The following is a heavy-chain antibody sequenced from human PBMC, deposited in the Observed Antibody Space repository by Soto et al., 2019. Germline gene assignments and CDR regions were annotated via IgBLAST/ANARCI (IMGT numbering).Heavy chain of an antibody. Sequence: QVQLQESGPGVVKPSETLSLTCTVTGASVINDYWNWIRQPPGKGLEWIGFVYDSGSTSYNSSLRSRLTISVDTPKNQFSLKLSSGTAADTAVYYCVRQVVATGSYSYAVWGQGTMVTVSS. CDR3: VRQVVATGSYSYAV. CDR2: VYDSGST. D-gene: IGHD2-15*01. J-gene: IGHJ3*01. V-gene: IGHV4-59*02. CDR1: GASVINDY.